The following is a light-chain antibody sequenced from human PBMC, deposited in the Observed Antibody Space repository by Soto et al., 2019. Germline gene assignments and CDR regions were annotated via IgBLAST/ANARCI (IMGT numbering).Light chain of an antibody. Sequence: EIVLTQSPATLSVSPGERATLSCRASQSVGNNFAWYQQKPGQAPRLLIFATSTRTTGVPARFSGSGSGTEFTLSISSLQSEDFAVYYCQQYCDWPLTIGGGAKVEIE. J-gene: IGKJ4*01. CDR1: QSVGNN. V-gene: IGKV3-15*01. CDR3: QQYCDWPLT. CDR2: ATS.